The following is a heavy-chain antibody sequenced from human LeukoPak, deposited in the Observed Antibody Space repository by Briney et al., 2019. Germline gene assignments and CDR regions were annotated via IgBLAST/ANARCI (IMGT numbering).Heavy chain of an antibody. Sequence: GGSLRLSCAASGFTFSSYWMSWVRQVPGKGLEWVSGITWNRDNIGYGDSVKGRFTVSRDNVKNALYLQMKSLRPEDTALYYCARDPINSSGWYPNWFDPWGQGTLVTVSS. J-gene: IGHJ5*02. CDR1: GFTFSSYW. CDR2: ITWNRDNI. D-gene: IGHD6-19*01. V-gene: IGHV3-20*04. CDR3: ARDPINSSGWYPNWFDP.